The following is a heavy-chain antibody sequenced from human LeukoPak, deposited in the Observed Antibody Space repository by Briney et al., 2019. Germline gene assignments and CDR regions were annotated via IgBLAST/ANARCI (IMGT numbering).Heavy chain of an antibody. V-gene: IGHV3-23*01. J-gene: IGHJ4*02. CDR3: AKGDDWNDVGYFDY. D-gene: IGHD1-1*01. CDR2: ISGSGGST. CDR1: GFTFSSYA. Sequence: PGGSLRLSCAASGFTFSSYAMSWVRQAPGKGLEWVSAISGSGGSTYYADSVKGRFTISRDNSKNTLYLQMHSLRTEDTAVYYCAKGDDWNDVGYFDYWGQGTLVSVSS.